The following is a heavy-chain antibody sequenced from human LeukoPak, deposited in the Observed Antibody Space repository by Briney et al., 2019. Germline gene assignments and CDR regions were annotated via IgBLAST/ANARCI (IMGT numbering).Heavy chain of an antibody. CDR3: ARAGIGYCSDNTCSPDY. CDR2: IHTDTGNP. V-gene: IGHV7-4-1*02. Sequence: ASVKISCKASGYTFTNYAVNWVRQAPGQGLEWMGWIHTDTGNPTYAQGFTGRFVFSLDTSVSTAYLQISSLKAEDTAVYYCARAGIGYCSDNTCSPDYWGQGTLVTVSS. CDR1: GYTFTNYA. D-gene: IGHD2-15*01. J-gene: IGHJ4*02.